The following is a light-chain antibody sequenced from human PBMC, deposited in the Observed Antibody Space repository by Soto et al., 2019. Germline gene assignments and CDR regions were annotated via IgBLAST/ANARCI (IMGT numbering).Light chain of an antibody. V-gene: IGKV1-5*03. Sequence: DIQMTQSPSTLSASVGDRVTITCRASQSINIWLAWYQQKPGKAPKLLIYKASSLESGVPSRFSGSGSGTEFTLTISSLQPDDFATYYCQQYSNYWAFGQGTKVEIK. CDR1: QSINIW. J-gene: IGKJ1*01. CDR2: KAS. CDR3: QQYSNYWA.